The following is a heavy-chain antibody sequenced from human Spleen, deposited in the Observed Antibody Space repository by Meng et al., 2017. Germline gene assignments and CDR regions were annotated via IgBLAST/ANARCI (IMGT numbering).Heavy chain of an antibody. CDR2: ISAYNGNT. V-gene: IGHV1-18*01. CDR1: GYTFNSYG. D-gene: IGHD3-10*01. CDR3: ARKERITMFRGVIINSYDYGMDV. J-gene: IGHJ6*02. Sequence: ASVKVSCKASGYTFNSYGISWVRQAPGQGLEWMGWISAYNGNTNYAQNFQGRVTMTTDTSTSTAYMELRSLRADDTAVYYCARKERITMFRGVIINSYDYGMDVWGQGTTVTVSS.